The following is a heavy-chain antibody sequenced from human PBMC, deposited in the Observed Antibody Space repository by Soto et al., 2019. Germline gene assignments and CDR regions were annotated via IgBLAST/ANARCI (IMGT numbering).Heavy chain of an antibody. CDR3: ARGQRAGGSYSAFDI. CDR1: GGTFSSFA. D-gene: IGHD1-26*01. J-gene: IGHJ3*02. V-gene: IGHV1-69*06. CDR2: IIPIFGTT. Sequence: QVQLVQSGAEVKKPGSSVKVSCKASGGTFSSFAISWVRQAPGQGLEWMGGIIPIFGTTNYAQKCQGRVTITADKSTSTAYMELSSLRSEDTAVYDGARGQRAGGSYSAFDIWGQGTMVTVSS.